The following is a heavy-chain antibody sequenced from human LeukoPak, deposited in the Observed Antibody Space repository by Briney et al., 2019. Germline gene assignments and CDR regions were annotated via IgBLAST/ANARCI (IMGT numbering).Heavy chain of an antibody. D-gene: IGHD3-3*01. CDR2: IIGSGGST. V-gene: IGHV3-23*01. CDR1: GFTFSSYA. CDR3: AREITIFGVVQSNYFDY. J-gene: IGHJ4*02. Sequence: GGSLRLSCAASGFTFSSYAMSWVRQAPGKGLEWVSGIIGSGGSTYYAGSVKGRFTISRDNSKNTLYLQMNSLRAEDTAVYYCAREITIFGVVQSNYFDYWGQGTLVTVSS.